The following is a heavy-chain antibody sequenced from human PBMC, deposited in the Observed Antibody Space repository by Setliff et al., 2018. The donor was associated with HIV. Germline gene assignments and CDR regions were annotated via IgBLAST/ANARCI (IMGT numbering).Heavy chain of an antibody. J-gene: IGHJ3*02. Sequence: SVKVSCKASGYTFNDHYMHWVRQAPGQGLEWMGWIIPMFGTGNYAQKFQDRVTITADESTSTAYMELTSLRSEDTAVYYCVRSLRYCSGGGCSSDWVYDAFDIWGQGTMVTVSS. CDR2: IIPMFGTG. CDR3: VRSLRYCSGGGCSSDWVYDAFDI. D-gene: IGHD2-15*01. V-gene: IGHV1-69*13. CDR1: GYTFNDHY.